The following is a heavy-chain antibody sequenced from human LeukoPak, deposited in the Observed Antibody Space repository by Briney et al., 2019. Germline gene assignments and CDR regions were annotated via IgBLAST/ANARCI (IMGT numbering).Heavy chain of an antibody. CDR3: ARDREQWLAH. J-gene: IGHJ4*02. Sequence: GGSLRLSCAASGFTVSSNYMSWVRQAPGKGLEWVSVIYTGGSTYYADSVKGRFTISRDNSRNTLYLQMNSLSAEDTAVYYCARDREQWLAHWGQGTLVTVSS. CDR2: IYTGGST. CDR1: GFTVSSNY. V-gene: IGHV3-53*01. D-gene: IGHD6-19*01.